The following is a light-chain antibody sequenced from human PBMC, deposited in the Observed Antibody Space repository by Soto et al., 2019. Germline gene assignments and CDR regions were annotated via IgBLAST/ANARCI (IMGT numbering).Light chain of an antibody. CDR3: QEFNNYPHALT. V-gene: IGKV1D-13*01. CDR2: AAS. J-gene: IGKJ4*01. CDR1: EGISSS. Sequence: AFQLTQSPSSLSASVGDRVTITCRASEGISSSLAWYQQKPGKAPQLLIYAASRLESGVHSRFSGSASGSDFTLSISRPQPEVFATYSGQEFNNYPHALTFGGGPEVEIK.